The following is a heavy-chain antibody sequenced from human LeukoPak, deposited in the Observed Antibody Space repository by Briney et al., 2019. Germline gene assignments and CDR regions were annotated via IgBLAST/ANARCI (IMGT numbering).Heavy chain of an antibody. J-gene: IGHJ4*02. V-gene: IGHV3-21*01. CDR1: GFTFSNYG. CDR2: ISSSSSYI. CDR3: ARAFEGIAAALDY. Sequence: GGSLRLSCAASGFTFSNYGMHWVRQAPGKGLEWVSSISSSSSYIYYADSVKGRFTISRDNAKNSLYLQMNSLRAEDTAVYYCARAFEGIAAALDYWGQGTLVTVSS. D-gene: IGHD6-13*01.